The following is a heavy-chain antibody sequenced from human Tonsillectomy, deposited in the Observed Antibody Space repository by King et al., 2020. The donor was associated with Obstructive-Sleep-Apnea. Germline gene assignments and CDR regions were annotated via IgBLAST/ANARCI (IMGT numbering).Heavy chain of an antibody. CDR2: IFHSGST. Sequence: LQLQESGPGLVKPSETLSLTCTVSGASISSSTYYWGWIRQPPGKGLEWIWNIFHSGSTYYNPSLKSRVTISIDTSKNQFSLKLSSVTAADTAVYYCARGKKFYYDSSGYPNWYFDLWGRGTLVTVSS. CDR3: ARGKKFYYDSSGYPNWYFDL. CDR1: GASISSSTYY. D-gene: IGHD3-22*01. J-gene: IGHJ2*01. V-gene: IGHV4-39*07.